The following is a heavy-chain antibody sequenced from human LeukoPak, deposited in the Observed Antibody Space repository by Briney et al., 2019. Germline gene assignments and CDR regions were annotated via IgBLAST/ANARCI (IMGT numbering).Heavy chain of an antibody. CDR2: ISSSSSYI. J-gene: IGHJ4*02. V-gene: IGHV3-21*01. CDR1: GFTFSSYS. Sequence: GGSLRLSCAASGFTFSSYSMNWVRQAPGKGLEWVSSISSSSSYIYYADSVKGRFTISRDNAKNSLYPQMNSLRAEDTAVYYCAREVEGPYSSSWYEGGDYWGQGTLVTVSS. D-gene: IGHD6-13*01. CDR3: AREVEGPYSSSWYEGGDY.